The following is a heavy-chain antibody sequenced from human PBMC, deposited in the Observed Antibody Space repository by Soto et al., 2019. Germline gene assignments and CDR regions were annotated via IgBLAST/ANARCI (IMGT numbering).Heavy chain of an antibody. Sequence: QVQLVESEGGVVQPGRSLRLSCAASGFIFSSYGMHWVRQAPGKGLEWVAVIWYDGSNKYYADSVKGRFTISRDNSKNKLFLQMNSLRAEDTAVYYCSRDGPEAYGMDVWGQGTTVTVSS. J-gene: IGHJ6*02. CDR2: IWYDGSNK. CDR1: GFIFSSYG. V-gene: IGHV3-33*01. CDR3: SRDGPEAYGMDV.